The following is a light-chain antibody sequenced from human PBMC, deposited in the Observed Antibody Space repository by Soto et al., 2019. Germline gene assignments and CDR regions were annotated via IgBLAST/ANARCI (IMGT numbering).Light chain of an antibody. CDR1: QSVSSN. CDR2: GAS. J-gene: IGKJ4*01. V-gene: IGKV3-15*01. CDR3: QQYYNWLS. Sequence: EIVVTQSPATLSVSPGERATLSCRASQSVSSNLAWYQQKPGQVPRLLVYGASTRATGIPARFSGSGSGTEFTLTISSLQSEDFAVYYCQQYYNWLSFGGGTKVDI.